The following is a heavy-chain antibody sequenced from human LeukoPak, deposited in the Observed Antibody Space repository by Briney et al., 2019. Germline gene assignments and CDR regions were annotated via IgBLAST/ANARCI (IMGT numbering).Heavy chain of an antibody. CDR3: ARDGGSSWYGAFDI. CDR2: ISTSSSTI. V-gene: IGHV3-48*01. CDR1: GFTLSSYS. J-gene: IGHJ3*02. D-gene: IGHD6-13*01. Sequence: PGGSLRLSCAASGFTLSSYSMNWVRQAPGKGLEWVSYISTSSSTIYYADSVKGRFTISRDNAKNSLYLQMNSLRAEDTAVYYCARDGGSSWYGAFDIWGQGTMVTVSS.